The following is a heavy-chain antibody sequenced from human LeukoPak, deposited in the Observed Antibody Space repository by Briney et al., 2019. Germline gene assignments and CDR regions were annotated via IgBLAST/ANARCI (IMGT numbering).Heavy chain of an antibody. D-gene: IGHD2-8*01. CDR2: ISSSSSYI. CDR3: ARDRPPVYATTGFDY. J-gene: IGHJ4*02. Sequence: GGSLRLSCAASGFTFSSYSMAWVRQAPGKGLEWVSSISSSSSYIYYADSVKGRFTISRDNAKNSLYLQMSSLRAEDTAVYYCARDRPPVYATTGFDYWGQGTLVTVSS. V-gene: IGHV3-21*01. CDR1: GFTFSSYS.